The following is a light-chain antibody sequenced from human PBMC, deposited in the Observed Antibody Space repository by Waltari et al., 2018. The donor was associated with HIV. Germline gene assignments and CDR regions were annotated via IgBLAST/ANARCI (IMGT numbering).Light chain of an antibody. CDR1: QSVSSRF. CDR2: GAS. J-gene: IGKJ1*01. Sequence: EIVLTQSPGTLSLSPREGATLSCRASQSVSSRFLAWYQQKPGQAPRLLIYGASTRATGIPDRFSGSGSGTDFTLTISRLEPEDFAVYFCQQFDRSPSWTFGQGTKVEIK. CDR3: QQFDRSPSWT. V-gene: IGKV3-20*01.